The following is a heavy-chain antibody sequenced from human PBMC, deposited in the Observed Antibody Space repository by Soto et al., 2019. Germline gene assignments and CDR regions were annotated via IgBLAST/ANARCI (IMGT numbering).Heavy chain of an antibody. CDR3: ARGSTRIAAALH. J-gene: IGHJ4*02. CDR2: IKQDGSEK. CDR1: GFTFSSYW. Sequence: GGSLRLSCAAFGFTFSSYWMSWVRQAPGKGLEWVANIKQDGSEKYYVDSVKGRFTISRDDAKNSLYLQMNSLRAEDTAVYYCARGSTRIAAALHWGQGTLVTVSS. V-gene: IGHV3-7*01. D-gene: IGHD6-13*01.